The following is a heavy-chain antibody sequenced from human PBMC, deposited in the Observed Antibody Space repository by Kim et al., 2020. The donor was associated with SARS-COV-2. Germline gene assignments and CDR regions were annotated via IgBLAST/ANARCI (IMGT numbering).Heavy chain of an antibody. V-gene: IGHV3-33*01. CDR3: AREGPATNNWFDP. D-gene: IGHD2-15*01. Sequence: GGSLRLSCAASGFTFSSYGMHWVRQAPGKGLEWVAVIWYDGSNKYYADSVKGRFTISRDNSKNTLYLQMNSLRAEDTAVYYCAREGPATNNWFDPWGQGTLVTVSS. J-gene: IGHJ5*02. CDR1: GFTFSSYG. CDR2: IWYDGSNK.